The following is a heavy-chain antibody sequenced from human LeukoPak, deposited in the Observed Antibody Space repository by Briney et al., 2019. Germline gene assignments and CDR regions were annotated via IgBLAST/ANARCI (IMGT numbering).Heavy chain of an antibody. J-gene: IGHJ4*02. CDR1: GFTFTSHG. CDR3: ARFGMGGAILDY. D-gene: IGHD3-10*01. CDR2: IQHDGSNK. V-gene: IGHV3-30*02. Sequence: PGGSLRPSCVVSGFTFTSHGMHWIRQAPGKGLEWVAFIQHDGSNKYHADSVKGRFTISRDNAKNSLYLQMNSLRAEDTAVYYCARFGMGGAILDYWGQGTLVTVSS.